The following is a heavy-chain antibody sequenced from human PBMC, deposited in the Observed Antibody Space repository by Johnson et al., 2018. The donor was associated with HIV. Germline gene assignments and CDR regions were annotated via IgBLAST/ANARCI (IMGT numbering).Heavy chain of an antibody. J-gene: IGHJ3*02. V-gene: IGHV3-20*04. CDR2: FTLDGDST. Sequence: VQLVESGGGLVQPGGSLRISCAASGFDFKSYAMTWVRQAPGKGLEWVSGFTLDGDSTAYADSVKGRFTISRDNAKKSLYLQMNSLRAEDTALYYCARVSTMIVVARNDAFDIWGQGTMVTVSS. CDR1: GFDFKSYA. CDR3: ARVSTMIVVARNDAFDI. D-gene: IGHD3-22*01.